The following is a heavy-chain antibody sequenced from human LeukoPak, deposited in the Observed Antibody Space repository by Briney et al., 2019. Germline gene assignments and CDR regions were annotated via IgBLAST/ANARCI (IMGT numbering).Heavy chain of an antibody. CDR1: GYTFTGYY. Sequence: ASVKVSCKASGYTFTGYYMHWVRQAPGQGLEWMGWINPNSGGTNYAQKFQGRVTMTRDTSISTAYMGLSSLRSEDTAVYYCARGSWVSLGYWGQGTLVTVSS. J-gene: IGHJ4*02. V-gene: IGHV1-2*02. CDR3: ARGSWVSLGY. CDR2: INPNSGGT. D-gene: IGHD2-8*01.